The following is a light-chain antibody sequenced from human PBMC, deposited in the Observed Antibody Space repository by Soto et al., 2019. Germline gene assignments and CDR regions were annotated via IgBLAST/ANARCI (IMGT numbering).Light chain of an antibody. Sequence: EILLTQSPATLSVSPGEGATLSCWASQSIDNYIAWYQHKPGQIPRLLFEASDRATGVPARFRAGWSGAAFTPPISSVEPEDSAVYYCQHRSNWPLLVFGGGTKVEVK. V-gene: IGKV3-11*01. J-gene: IGKJ4*01. CDR1: QSIDNY. CDR2: EAS. CDR3: QHRSNWPLLV.